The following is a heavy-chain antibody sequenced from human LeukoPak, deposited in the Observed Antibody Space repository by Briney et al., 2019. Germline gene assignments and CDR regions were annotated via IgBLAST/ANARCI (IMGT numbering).Heavy chain of an antibody. J-gene: IGHJ3*02. CDR3: ARGVAVAGTLRAFDI. V-gene: IGHV4-59*11. Sequence: PSETLSLTCTVSGGSISSHYWSWIRQPPGKGLEWIGYIYYSGSTNYNPSLKSRVTISVDTSKNRFSLKLSSVTAADTAVYYCARGVAVAGTLRAFDIWGQGTMVTVSS. CDR1: GGSISSHY. D-gene: IGHD6-19*01. CDR2: IYYSGST.